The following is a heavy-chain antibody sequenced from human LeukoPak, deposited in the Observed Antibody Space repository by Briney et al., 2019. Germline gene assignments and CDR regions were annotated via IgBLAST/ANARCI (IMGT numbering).Heavy chain of an antibody. CDR2: IRSKANKYAT. CDR1: GFTFSGSA. D-gene: IGHD5-18*01. Sequence: PGGSLRLPCAASGFTFSGSAMHWVRQASGKGLEWVGRIRSKANKYATAYAASMKGRFTISRDDSKNTAYLQMNSLKTEDTAVYYCIRHSPDTSMANGGYWGQGTLVTVSS. V-gene: IGHV3-73*01. CDR3: IRHSPDTSMANGGY. J-gene: IGHJ4*02.